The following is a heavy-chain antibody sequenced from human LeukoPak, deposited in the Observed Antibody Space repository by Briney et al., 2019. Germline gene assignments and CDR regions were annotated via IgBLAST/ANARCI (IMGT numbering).Heavy chain of an antibody. D-gene: IGHD5-24*01. Sequence: GESLKISCKGFGYIFATSWIAWVRQTPGKGLEWMGVIYPGDSDARYSPSFQGQVTMSADKSISTAYLQWSSLKASDTAIYYCARQYNNETYKLGFDPWARESWSPSPQ. CDR2: IYPGDSDA. V-gene: IGHV5-51*01. CDR1: GYIFATSW. J-gene: IGHJ5*02. CDR3: ARQYNNETYKLGFDP.